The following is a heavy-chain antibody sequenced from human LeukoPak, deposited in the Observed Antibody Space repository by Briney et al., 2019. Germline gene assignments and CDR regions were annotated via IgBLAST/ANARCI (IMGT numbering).Heavy chain of an antibody. Sequence: SVKVSCKASGGTFSGYAINWVRQAPGQGLEWMGGIIPIFGTLSYAQNSQGRFSITADESTSTAYMELSSLRSEDTAVCYCARGLYSSGWYYDSWGQGTLVTVSS. J-gene: IGHJ4*02. CDR3: ARGLYSSGWYYDS. CDR1: GGTFSGYA. CDR2: IIPIFGTL. D-gene: IGHD6-19*01. V-gene: IGHV1-69*13.